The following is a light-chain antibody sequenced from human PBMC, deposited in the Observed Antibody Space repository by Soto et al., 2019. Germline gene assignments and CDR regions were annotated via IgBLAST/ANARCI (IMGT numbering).Light chain of an antibody. CDR2: DVS. CDR3: SSYTSSNTYV. V-gene: IGLV2-14*03. CDR1: ISDVSGYNF. J-gene: IGLJ1*01. Sequence: QCVLTRPASGSGFPGQGSSISRHGTISDVSGYNFVSWYQQYPGKAPKLMIYDVSNRPSGVSNRFSGSKSGNTASLTISGLQAEDEGDYYCSSYTSSNTYVFGAGTKATVL.